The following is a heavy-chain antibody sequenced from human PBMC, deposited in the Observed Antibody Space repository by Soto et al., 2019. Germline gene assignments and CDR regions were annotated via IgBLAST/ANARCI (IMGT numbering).Heavy chain of an antibody. CDR1: GGSISSYY. V-gene: IGHV4-59*01. Sequence: QVQLQESGPGLVKPSETLSLTCTVSGGSISSYYWSWIRQPPGKGLEWIGYIYYSGSTNYNPSLKSRVTISVDTSKNQCSLKLSSVTAADTAVYYCARDGAYCSGGSCYSGSYYYYGMDVWGQGTTVTVSS. J-gene: IGHJ6*02. CDR2: IYYSGST. CDR3: ARDGAYCSGGSCYSGSYYYYGMDV. D-gene: IGHD2-15*01.